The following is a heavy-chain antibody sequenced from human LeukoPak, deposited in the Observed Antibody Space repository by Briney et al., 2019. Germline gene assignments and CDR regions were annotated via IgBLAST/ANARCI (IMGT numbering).Heavy chain of an antibody. J-gene: IGHJ3*02. D-gene: IGHD3-22*01. Sequence: QAGGSLRLSCEASGFTFSDYTMNWVRQAPGKGLEWVSAISGSGGSTYYADSVKGRFTISRDNSKNTLYLQMNSLRAEDTAVYYCAKDYYDSSGADDAFDIWGQGTMVTVSS. CDR1: GFTFSDYT. CDR2: ISGSGGST. CDR3: AKDYYDSSGADDAFDI. V-gene: IGHV3-23*01.